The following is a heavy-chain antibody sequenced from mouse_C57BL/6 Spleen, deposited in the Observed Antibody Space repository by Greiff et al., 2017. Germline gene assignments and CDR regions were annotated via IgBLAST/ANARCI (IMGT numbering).Heavy chain of an antibody. CDR2: IWGGGST. CDR1: GFSLTSYG. D-gene: IGHD2-1*01. CDR3: AERGVTGGYAMDY. J-gene: IGHJ4*01. V-gene: IGHV2-9*01. Sequence: VKLKASGPGLVAPSQSLSITCTVSGFSLTSYGVDWVRQPPGKGLEWLGVIWGGGSTNYNSAIMSRLSISKDNSKGQVFLKMNSLQTDDTAMYYCAERGVTGGYAMDYWGQGTSVTVSS.